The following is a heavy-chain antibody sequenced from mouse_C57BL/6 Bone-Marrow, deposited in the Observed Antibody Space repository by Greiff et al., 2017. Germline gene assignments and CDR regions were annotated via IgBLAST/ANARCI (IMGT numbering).Heavy chain of an antibody. CDR1: GFTFSSYT. Sequence: DVKLVESGGGLVKPGGSLKLSCAASGFTFSSYTMSWVRQTPEKRLEWVATISGGGGNTYYPDSVKGRFTISRDKAKNTLYLQMSSLRSEDTALYYCARNGYGNYGYFDYWGQGTTLTVSS. J-gene: IGHJ2*01. V-gene: IGHV5-9*01. CDR2: ISGGGGNT. CDR3: ARNGYGNYGYFDY. D-gene: IGHD2-10*02.